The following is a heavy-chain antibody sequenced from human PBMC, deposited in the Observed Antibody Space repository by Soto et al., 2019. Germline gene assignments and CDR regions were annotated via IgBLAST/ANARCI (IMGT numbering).Heavy chain of an antibody. Sequence: QVQLVQSGAEVKKPGASVKVSCKASGYTFTIYAMHWVRQAPGQRLEWMGWINAGNGNTKYSQKFQGRVTITRDTSASTAQMELSTLRTDVKDVYCCARSIVVVTGADYWGQGTLVTVSS. CDR3: ARSIVVVTGADY. CDR2: INAGNGNT. V-gene: IGHV1-3*01. D-gene: IGHD2-21*02. CDR1: GYTFTIYA. J-gene: IGHJ4*02.